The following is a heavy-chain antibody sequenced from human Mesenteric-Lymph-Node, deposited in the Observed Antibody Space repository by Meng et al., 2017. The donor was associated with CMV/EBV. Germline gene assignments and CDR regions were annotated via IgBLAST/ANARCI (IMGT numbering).Heavy chain of an antibody. D-gene: IGHD4-17*01. J-gene: IGHJ4*02. V-gene: IGHV4-59*01. CDR1: GGSISNYY. CDR2: IYYTGTT. CDR3: ARAGGDYIDY. Sequence: ESLKISCTVSGGSISNYYWNWIRQPPGKGLEWIGYIYYTGTTNYKPSLKSRVTVSVDTSKNQFSLRLSAVTAADTAVYYCARAGGDYIDYWGQGALVTVSS.